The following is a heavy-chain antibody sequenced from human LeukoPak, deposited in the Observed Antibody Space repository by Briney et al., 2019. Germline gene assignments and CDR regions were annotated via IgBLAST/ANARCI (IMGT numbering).Heavy chain of an antibody. Sequence: GGSLRLSCAASGFTFSSYWMHWVRQAPGKGLVWVSHINSDGSGTSYADSVKGRFTIPRDNSKNTLYLQMNSLRAEDTAIYYCAKEGGYCSGGSCYFSYWGQGTLVTVSS. J-gene: IGHJ4*02. CDR1: GFTFSSYW. CDR3: AKEGGYCSGGSCYFSY. V-gene: IGHV3-74*01. D-gene: IGHD2-15*01. CDR2: INSDGSGT.